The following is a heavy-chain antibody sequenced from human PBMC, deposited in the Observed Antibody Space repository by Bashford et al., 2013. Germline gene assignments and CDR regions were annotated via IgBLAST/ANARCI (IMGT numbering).Heavy chain of an antibody. CDR3: ARASVGYDYVWGSYRYFDY. CDR2: INPNSGGT. J-gene: IGHJ4*02. D-gene: IGHD3-16*02. CDR1: GYTFTGYY. Sequence: ASVKVSCKASGYTFTGYYMHWVRQAPGQGLEWMGWINPNSGGTNYAQKFQGRVTMTRDTSISTAYMELSRLRSDDTAVYYCARASVGYDYVWGSYRYFDYWGQGTLVTVSS. V-gene: IGHV1-2*02.